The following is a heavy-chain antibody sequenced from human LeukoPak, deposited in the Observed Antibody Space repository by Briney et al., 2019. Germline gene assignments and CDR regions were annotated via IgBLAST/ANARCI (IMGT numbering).Heavy chain of an antibody. Sequence: PSETLSLTCTVSGGSISSYYWSWIRQPAGKGLEWIGRIYTSGSTNYDPSLKSRVTMSVDTSKNQFSLKLSSVTAADTAVYYCASSPYSSSFDYWGQGTLVTVSS. D-gene: IGHD6-19*01. CDR2: IYTSGST. CDR1: GGSISSYY. CDR3: ASSPYSSSFDY. V-gene: IGHV4-4*07. J-gene: IGHJ4*02.